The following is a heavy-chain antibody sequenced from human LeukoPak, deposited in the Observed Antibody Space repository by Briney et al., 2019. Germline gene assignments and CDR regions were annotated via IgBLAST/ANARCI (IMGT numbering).Heavy chain of an antibody. Sequence: GGSLRLSCAASGFTFSDYYMSWIRQAPGKGLEWVSYISSSGSTIYYADSVKGRFTVSRDNSKNTLYLQMNGLRVEDTAVYYCAKDKAELRSYYFDYWGQGALVTVSS. V-gene: IGHV3-11*04. CDR3: AKDKAELRSYYFDY. D-gene: IGHD4-17*01. CDR2: ISSSGSTI. CDR1: GFTFSDYY. J-gene: IGHJ4*02.